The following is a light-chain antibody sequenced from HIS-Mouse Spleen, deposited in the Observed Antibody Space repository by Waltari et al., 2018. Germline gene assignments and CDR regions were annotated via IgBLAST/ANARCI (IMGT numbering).Light chain of an antibody. V-gene: IGKV1D-13*01. Sequence: AIQLTQSPSSLSASVGDRVTITCRASQGISSALAWYQLKPGKAPKLLFYDASSLESGVPSRFSGSGSGTDFTLTISSLQPEDFATYYCQQFNNYPHTFGQGTRLEIK. J-gene: IGKJ5*01. CDR1: QGISSA. CDR3: QQFNNYPHT. CDR2: DAS.